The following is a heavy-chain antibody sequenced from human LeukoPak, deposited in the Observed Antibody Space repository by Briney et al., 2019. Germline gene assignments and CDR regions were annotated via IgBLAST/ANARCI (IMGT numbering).Heavy chain of an antibody. Sequence: GGSLRLSCAASGFTFSSYWMSWVRQAPGKGLEWVANIKKDGSEKFYVESVKGRFTISRDNARNSLFLQMNSLRAEDTARYFCARDGAARGSGSFGDWGQGTLVTVSS. CDR1: GFTFSSYW. J-gene: IGHJ4*02. CDR2: IKKDGSEK. CDR3: ARDGAARGSGSFGD. D-gene: IGHD3-10*01. V-gene: IGHV3-7*03.